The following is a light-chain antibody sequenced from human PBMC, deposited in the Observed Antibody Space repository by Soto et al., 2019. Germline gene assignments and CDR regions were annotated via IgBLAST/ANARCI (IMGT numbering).Light chain of an antibody. CDR3: AAWDDSLTGSWV. V-gene: IGLV1-44*01. Sequence: QSVLTQPPSASGTPGQRVTISCSGSSSNLGQNPVRWYQQLPGTAPKLLIYSNSYRPSGVPDRFSGSKSGTSASLAISGLQSEDEADYYCAAWDDSLTGSWVFGGGTKLTV. CDR1: SSNLGQNP. CDR2: SNS. J-gene: IGLJ3*02.